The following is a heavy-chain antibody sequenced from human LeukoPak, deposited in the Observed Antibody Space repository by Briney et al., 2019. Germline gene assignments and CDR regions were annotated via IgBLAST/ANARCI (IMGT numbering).Heavy chain of an antibody. CDR3: ARAPYYYDSSGDYYFDY. D-gene: IGHD3-22*01. CDR1: GGSISSYY. J-gene: IGHJ4*02. Sequence: SETLSLTCTASGGSISSYYWSWIRQPAGKGLEWIGRIYTSGSTNYNPSLKSRVTMSVDTSKNQFSLKLSSVTAADTAVYYCARAPYYYDSSGDYYFDYWGQGTLVTVSS. CDR2: IYTSGST. V-gene: IGHV4-4*07.